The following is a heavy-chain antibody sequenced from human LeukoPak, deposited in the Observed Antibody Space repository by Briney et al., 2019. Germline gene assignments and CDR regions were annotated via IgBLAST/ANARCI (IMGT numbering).Heavy chain of an antibody. D-gene: IGHD3-22*01. CDR3: ARDSYYDNSGEGAFDI. J-gene: IGHJ3*02. V-gene: IGHV4-30-2*01. CDR2: IYQSGST. CDR1: GGSVSTIGYS. Sequence: PSETLSLTCGVSGGSVSTIGYSWSWIRQPPGKGLEWIGYIYQSGSTSYSPSLQSRVTISIDKSKNQFSLKLSSVTAADTAVYYCARDSYYDNSGEGAFDIWGQGTLVTVSS.